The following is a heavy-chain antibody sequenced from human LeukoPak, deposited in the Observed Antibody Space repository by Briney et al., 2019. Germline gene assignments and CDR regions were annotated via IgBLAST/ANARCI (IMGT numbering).Heavy chain of an antibody. J-gene: IGHJ4*02. V-gene: IGHV4-59*11. D-gene: IGHD3-22*01. Sequence: SETLSLTCTVSGGSIRSHYWSWIRQPPGKGLEWIGYIYYSGSTNYNPSLKSRVTISVDTSKNQFPLKLSSVTAADTAVYYCARDRGDYDSSGYYGYFDYWGQGALVTVSS. CDR1: GGSIRSHY. CDR2: IYYSGST. CDR3: ARDRGDYDSSGYYGYFDY.